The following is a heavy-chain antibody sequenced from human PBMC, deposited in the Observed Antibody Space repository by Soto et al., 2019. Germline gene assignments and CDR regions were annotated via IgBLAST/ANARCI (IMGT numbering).Heavy chain of an antibody. CDR2: IWYDGSNK. D-gene: IGHD2-2*01. CDR3: AREVSPRFNCSSTSCSYYCYYGMDV. CDR1: GFTFSSYG. Sequence: GGSLRLSCAASGFTFSSYGMHWVRQAPGKGLEWVAVIWYDGSNKYYADSVKGRFTISRDNSKNTLYLQMNSLRAEDTAVYYCAREVSPRFNCSSTSCSYYCYYGMDVWGQGTTVTVSS. J-gene: IGHJ6*02. V-gene: IGHV3-33*01.